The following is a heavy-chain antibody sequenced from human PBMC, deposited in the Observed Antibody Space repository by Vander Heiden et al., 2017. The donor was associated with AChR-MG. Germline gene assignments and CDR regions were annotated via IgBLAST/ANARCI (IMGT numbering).Heavy chain of an antibody. CDR2: ISGSGGST. J-gene: IGHJ6*02. CDR1: RFTFRSYA. D-gene: IGHD3-10*01. Sequence: EVQLLESGGGLVQPGGSLRLSCAASRFTFRSYAMTWVRHAPGKGLEWVSAISGSGGSTYYADSVKGRFTISRDNSKNTLYLQMNSLRAEDTAVYYCAKGRTGYYYYSMDVWGQGTTVTVSS. CDR3: AKGRTGYYYYSMDV. V-gene: IGHV3-23*01.